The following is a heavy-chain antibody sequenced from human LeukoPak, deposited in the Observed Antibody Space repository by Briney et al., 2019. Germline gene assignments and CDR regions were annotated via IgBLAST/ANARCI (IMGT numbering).Heavy chain of an antibody. J-gene: IGHJ4*02. D-gene: IGHD3-16*01. CDR3: ARGSVARCLSY. Sequence: PSDTLSLTCAVYGGSFSGYDCSWIRQPPGKGLEWIGEINHSGSTNYNPSLKSRVTRSVDTSKNQFSLKLSSVTAADTAVYYCARGSVARCLSYWGQGTLVTVSS. CDR1: GGSFSGYD. V-gene: IGHV4-34*01. CDR2: INHSGST.